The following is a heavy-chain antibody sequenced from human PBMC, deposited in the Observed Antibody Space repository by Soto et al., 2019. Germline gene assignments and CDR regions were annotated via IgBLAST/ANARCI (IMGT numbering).Heavy chain of an antibody. Sequence: HGESLKISCKGSGYSFTSYWTSWVRQMPGKGLEWMGRIDPSDSYTNYSPSFQGHVTLSADKSISTAYLQWSSLKASDTAMYYCARMSYDFWSGLYGMDVWGQGTTVTVSS. CDR3: ARMSYDFWSGLYGMDV. V-gene: IGHV5-10-1*01. CDR1: GYSFTSYW. J-gene: IGHJ6*02. D-gene: IGHD3-3*01. CDR2: IDPSDSYT.